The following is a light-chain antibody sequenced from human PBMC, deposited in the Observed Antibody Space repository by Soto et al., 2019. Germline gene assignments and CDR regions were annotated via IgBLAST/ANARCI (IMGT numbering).Light chain of an antibody. CDR2: GAS. Sequence: EIVLTQSPGTVSLSAGGRSTLSCMASQSVRSSHLAWYQQMPGQAPRLLIYGASNRATGIPDRFSGSGSGTDFTLTISRLEPEDFAVYSCQQYSSSPLTFGGGTKVDI. CDR3: QQYSSSPLT. CDR1: QSVRSSH. V-gene: IGKV3-20*01. J-gene: IGKJ4*01.